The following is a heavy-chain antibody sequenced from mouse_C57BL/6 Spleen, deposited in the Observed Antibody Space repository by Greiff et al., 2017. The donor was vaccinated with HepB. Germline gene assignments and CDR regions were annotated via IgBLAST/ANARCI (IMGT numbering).Heavy chain of an antibody. Sequence: VQGVESGAELVRPGTSVKVSCKASGYAFTNYLIEWVKQRPGQGLEWIGVINPGSGGTNYNEKFKGKATLTADKSSSTAYMQLSSLTSEDSAVYFCARYYYGSGAYWGQGTLVTVSA. CDR3: ARYYYGSGAY. CDR1: GYAFTNYL. CDR2: INPGSGGT. V-gene: IGHV1-54*01. J-gene: IGHJ3*01. D-gene: IGHD1-1*01.